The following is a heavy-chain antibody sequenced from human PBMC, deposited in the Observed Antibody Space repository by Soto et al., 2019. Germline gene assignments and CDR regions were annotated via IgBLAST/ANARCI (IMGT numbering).Heavy chain of an antibody. J-gene: IGHJ6*02. V-gene: IGHV4-4*08. D-gene: IGHD3-10*01. Sequence: SETLSLTCSVSGASIRSYYRHWIRQPPGKGLEWIGYVYTSDYTRYSSSLKSRVTISVDTSKSQFYLRLNSVTAADTAVYYCASSAGCPGDFFSYIDMDVWGQGPPVTV. CDR2: VYTSDYT. CDR3: ASSAGCPGDFFSYIDMDV. CDR1: GASIRSYY.